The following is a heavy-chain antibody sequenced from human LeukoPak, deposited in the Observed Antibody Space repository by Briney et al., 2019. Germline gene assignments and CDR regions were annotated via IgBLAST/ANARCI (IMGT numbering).Heavy chain of an antibody. CDR3: ARHGANYDFWSGYFPYYCYMDV. V-gene: IGHV4-39*01. CDR2: IYYSGST. Sequence: PSETLSLTCTVSGGSISSSSYYWGWIRQPPGKGLEWIGSIYYSGSTYYNPSLKSRVTISVDTSKNQFSLKLSSVTAADTAVYYCARHGANYDFWSGYFPYYCYMDVWGKGTTVTVSS. CDR1: GGSISSSSYY. J-gene: IGHJ6*03. D-gene: IGHD3-3*01.